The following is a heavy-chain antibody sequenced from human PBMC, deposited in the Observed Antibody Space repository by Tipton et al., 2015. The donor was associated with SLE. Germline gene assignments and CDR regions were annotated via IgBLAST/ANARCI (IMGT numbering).Heavy chain of an antibody. J-gene: IGHJ4*02. CDR2: IYTSGST. V-gene: IGHV4-4*09. D-gene: IGHD6-13*01. CDR3: AALGCSSDY. Sequence: TLSLTCTVSGGSISSYYWSWIRQPAGKGLEWVGYIYTSGSTYYNPSLKSRVTISVDTSKNQFSLKLSSVTAADTAVYYCAALGCSSDYWGQGTLVAVSS. CDR1: GGSISSYY.